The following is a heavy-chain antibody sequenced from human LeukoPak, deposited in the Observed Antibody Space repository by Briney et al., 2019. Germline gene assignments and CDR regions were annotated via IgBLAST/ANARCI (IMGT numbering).Heavy chain of an antibody. CDR1: GGSFSGYY. CDR2: INHSGST. Sequence: SETLSLTCAVYGGSFSGYYWSWIRQPPGKGLEWIGEINHSGSTNYNPSLKSRVTISVDTSKNQFSLKLSSVTAADTAVYYCARDSIAAALHWFDPWGQGTLVTVSS. D-gene: IGHD6-25*01. CDR3: ARDSIAAALHWFDP. V-gene: IGHV4-34*01. J-gene: IGHJ5*02.